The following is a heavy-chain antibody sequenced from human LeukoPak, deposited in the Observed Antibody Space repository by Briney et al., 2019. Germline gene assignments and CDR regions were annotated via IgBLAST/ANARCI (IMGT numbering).Heavy chain of an antibody. CDR2: ISTSGGNT. D-gene: IGHD6-6*01. CDR1: GFTFSSYS. CDR3: AKSSSSRAGADY. V-gene: IGHV3-23*01. J-gene: IGHJ4*02. Sequence: GGSLRLSCAASGFTFSSYSMNWVRQAPGKGLEWVSTISTSGGNTYYADSVKGRFTISRDNSKNSLYLQMNSLRAEDTAVYYCAKSSSSRAGADYWGQGTLVTVSS.